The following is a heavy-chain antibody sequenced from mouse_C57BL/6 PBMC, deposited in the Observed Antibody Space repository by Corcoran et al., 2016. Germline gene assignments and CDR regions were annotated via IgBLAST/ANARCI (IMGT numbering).Heavy chain of an antibody. CDR2: INPNNGGT. V-gene: IGHV1-26*01. D-gene: IGHD2-4*01. CDR1: GYTFTDYY. Sequence: EVQLQQSGPELVKPGASVKISCKASGYTFTDYYMNWVKQSHGKSLEWIGDINPNNGGTSYNQKFKGKATLTVDKSSSTAYMELRSLTSEDSAVYYCARSGLRRYYYAMDYWCQGTSVTVSS. CDR3: ARSGLRRYYYAMDY. J-gene: IGHJ4*01.